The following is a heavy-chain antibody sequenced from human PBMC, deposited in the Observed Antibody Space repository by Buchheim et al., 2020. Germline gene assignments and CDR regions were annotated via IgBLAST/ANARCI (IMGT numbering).Heavy chain of an antibody. V-gene: IGHV4-4*02. CDR1: GDSISRSHW. D-gene: IGHD3-3*01. Sequence: QVQLQESGPGLVKPSGTLSLTCSVSGDSISRSHWWSWVRQPHGKGLEWMGEIHQSGRTHYNPSLRSRVTISVDTSKNQFSPSLTSVTAADTAVYFCARNTEYYDFWSGYFTSWGRGT. J-gene: IGHJ5*02. CDR3: ARNTEYYDFWSGYFTS. CDR2: IHQSGRT.